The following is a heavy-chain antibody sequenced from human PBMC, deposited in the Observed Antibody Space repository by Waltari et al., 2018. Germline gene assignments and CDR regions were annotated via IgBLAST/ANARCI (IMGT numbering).Heavy chain of an antibody. CDR2: IYYSGST. J-gene: IGHJ4*02. V-gene: IGHV4-39*07. D-gene: IGHD6-6*01. Sequence: QLQLQESGPGLVKPSETLSLTFTVSGGSISSSSYSWGWIRQPPGKGLEWIGSIYYSGSTYYNPSLKSRVTISVDTSKNQFSLKLSSVTAADTAVYYCARGKTSIAARRHFDYWGQGTLVTVSS. CDR1: GGSISSSSYS. CDR3: ARGKTSIAARRHFDY.